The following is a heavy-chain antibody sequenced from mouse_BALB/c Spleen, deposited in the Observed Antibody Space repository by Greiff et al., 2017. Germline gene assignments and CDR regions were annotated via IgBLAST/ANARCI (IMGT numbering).Heavy chain of an antibody. CDR3: ALYGSRSGLFDY. CDR1: GYTFSSYW. D-gene: IGHD1-1*01. J-gene: IGHJ2*01. Sequence: QVQLQQSGAELMKPGASVKISCKATGYTFSSYWIEWVKQRPGHGLEWIGEILPGSGSTNYNEKFKGKATFTADTSSNTAYMQLSSLTSEDSAVYYCALYGSRSGLFDYWGQGTTLTVSS. V-gene: IGHV1-9*01. CDR2: ILPGSGST.